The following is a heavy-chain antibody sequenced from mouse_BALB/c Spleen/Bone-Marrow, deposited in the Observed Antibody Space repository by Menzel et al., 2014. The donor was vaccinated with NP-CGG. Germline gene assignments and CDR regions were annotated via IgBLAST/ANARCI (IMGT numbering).Heavy chain of an antibody. CDR3: TIGGLDY. J-gene: IGHJ2*01. CDR1: GYTFTSYC. V-gene: IGHV1S16*01. Sequence: VQLQQSGAELVKPGASVKLSCKASGYTFTSYCMHWVKLRPGQGFEWIGEINPSNGGTNYNEKFKRKATLTVDKSSSTDYMQLSSRTSEDSAVYYCTIGGLDYWGQGTTLTVSS. CDR2: INPSNGGT.